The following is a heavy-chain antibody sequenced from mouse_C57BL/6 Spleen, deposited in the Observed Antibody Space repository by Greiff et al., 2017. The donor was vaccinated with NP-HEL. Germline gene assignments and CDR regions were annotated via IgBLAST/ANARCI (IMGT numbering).Heavy chain of an antibody. CDR2: IYPGDGDT. V-gene: IGHV1-82*01. CDR1: GYAFSSSW. J-gene: IGHJ4*01. Sequence: VQLQQSGPELVKPGASVKISCKASGYAFSSSWMNWVKQRPGKGLEWIGRIYPGDGDTNYNGKFKGKATLTADKSSSTAYMLLSSLTSEDSAVYFCAGTTVVALMYYWGQGTSVTVSS. CDR3: AGTTVVALMYY. D-gene: IGHD1-1*01.